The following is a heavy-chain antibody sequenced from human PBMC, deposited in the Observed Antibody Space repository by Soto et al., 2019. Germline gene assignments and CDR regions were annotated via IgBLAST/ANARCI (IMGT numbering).Heavy chain of an antibody. CDR2: ISYDGSNK. J-gene: IGHJ6*02. CDR3: AKVLRRTPDV. CDR1: GFTFSSYG. V-gene: IGHV3-30*18. Sequence: AGGSLRLSCAASGFTFSSYGMHWVRQAPGKGLEWVAVISYDGSNKYYADSVEGRFTISRDNSKNTLYLQMNSLRAEDTAVYYCAKVLRRTPDVWGQGTTVTVSS.